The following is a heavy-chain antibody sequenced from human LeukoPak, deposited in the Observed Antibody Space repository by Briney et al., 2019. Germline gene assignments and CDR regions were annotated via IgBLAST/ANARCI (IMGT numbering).Heavy chain of an antibody. V-gene: IGHV3-74*01. Sequence: GGSLRLSCAASGFTFSGYWMQWVRQAPGKGLVWVSRINSDGSTTTYADSVKGRFTISRDNAKNTLYLQMNSLRAEDTAVYYCAKGTSSSCYSAPNYWGQGTLVTVSS. CDR2: INSDGSTT. CDR3: AKGTSSSCYSAPNY. J-gene: IGHJ4*02. D-gene: IGHD2-15*01. CDR1: GFTFSGYW.